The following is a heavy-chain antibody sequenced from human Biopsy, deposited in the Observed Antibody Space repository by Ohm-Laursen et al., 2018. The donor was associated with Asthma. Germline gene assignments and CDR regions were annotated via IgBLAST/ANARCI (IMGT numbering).Heavy chain of an antibody. CDR2: ISYDGFNK. J-gene: IGHJ3*02. D-gene: IGHD1-1*01. CDR1: GFSFNSYG. CDR3: VRDGTDDAFDI. Sequence: SSLRLSCAASGFSFNSYGMHWVRQAPGKGLEWVAVISYDGFNKDYGDSVKGRFTMARDNSKNTLDLQMNSLREEDTAVYYCVRDGTDDAFDIWGQGTVVSVSS. V-gene: IGHV3-30*03.